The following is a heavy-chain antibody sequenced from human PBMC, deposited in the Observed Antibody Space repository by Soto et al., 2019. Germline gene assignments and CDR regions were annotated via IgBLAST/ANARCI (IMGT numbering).Heavy chain of an antibody. CDR3: ARTAASGKYYYAMGV. CDR1: GYSFTNYW. Sequence: GESLKISCKGSGYSFTNYWIGWVRQMPVKGLECMGIIYPGDSDTRYSPSFQGQVTISADKSISTAYLQWSSLKASDTAMYYCARTAASGKYYYAMGVWGQGTTVTVSS. V-gene: IGHV5-51*01. D-gene: IGHD6-13*01. J-gene: IGHJ6*02. CDR2: IYPGDSDT.